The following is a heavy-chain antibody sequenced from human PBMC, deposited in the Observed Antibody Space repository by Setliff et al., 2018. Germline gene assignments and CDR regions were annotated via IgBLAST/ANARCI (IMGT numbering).Heavy chain of an antibody. CDR1: GGSVKSHY. D-gene: IGHD3-3*01. Sequence: SETLSLACTVSGGSVKSHYWSWIRQTPEKGLEWVGFVFYSGDTRYNPSLKSRVTISLDTSKNQFPLSLTSVTAADNAVYYCARMSGFQYIDGWGKGTTVTVSS. CDR2: VFYSGDT. CDR3: ARMSGFQYIDG. V-gene: IGHV4-59*08. J-gene: IGHJ6*03.